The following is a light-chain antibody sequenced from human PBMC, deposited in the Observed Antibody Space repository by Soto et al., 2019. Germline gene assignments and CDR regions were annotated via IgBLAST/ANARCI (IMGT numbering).Light chain of an antibody. CDR2: GAS. CDR1: QSVSSNY. V-gene: IGKV3-20*01. CDR3: QQYGGSPRT. J-gene: IGKJ1*01. Sequence: EIVLTQSPGTLSLSPGERATLSCRASQSVSSNYLACYQQKPGHAPRLLIYGASSRATGIPDRFSGSGSGTEFTLPISRLEAEDVAVDYCQQYGGSPRTFGQGTQVDIK.